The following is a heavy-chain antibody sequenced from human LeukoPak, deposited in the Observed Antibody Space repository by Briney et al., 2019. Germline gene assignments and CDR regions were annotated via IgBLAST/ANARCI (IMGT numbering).Heavy chain of an antibody. Sequence: SETLSLTCAVYGGSFSGYYWSWIRQPPGKGLEWIGEINHSGSTNYNPSLKSRVTISVDTSKNQFSLKLSSVTAADTAVYYCARGPELYDFWSPPRRGFDYWGQGTLVTVSS. V-gene: IGHV4-34*01. D-gene: IGHD3-3*01. J-gene: IGHJ4*02. CDR3: ARGPELYDFWSPPRRGFDY. CDR2: INHSGST. CDR1: GGSFSGYY.